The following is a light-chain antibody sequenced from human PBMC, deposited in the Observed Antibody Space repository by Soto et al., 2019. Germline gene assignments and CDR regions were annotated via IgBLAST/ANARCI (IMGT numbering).Light chain of an antibody. CDR1: SSDVGRYDY. J-gene: IGLJ1*01. V-gene: IGLV2-14*01. CDR2: DVS. CDR3: NSYTSSTTSYV. Sequence: SALPQPASLSGSPGQSITISCTGTSSDVGRYDYVSWYQQHPGKAPKLLIYDVSNRPSGISDRFSGSKSGNTASLTISGLQAEDEADYYCNSYTSSTTSYVFGAGTKVTVL.